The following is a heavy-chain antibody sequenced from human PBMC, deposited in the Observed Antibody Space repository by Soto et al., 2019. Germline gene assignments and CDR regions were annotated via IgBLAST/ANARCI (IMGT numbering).Heavy chain of an antibody. CDR3: AKLSTLRPPDY. D-gene: IGHD3-16*01. CDR1: GFTFSSYG. J-gene: IGHJ4*02. Sequence: VGSLRLSCAASGFTFSSYGMHWVRQAPGKGLEWVAVISYDGSNKYYADSVKGRFTISRDNSKNTLYLQMNSLRAEDTAVYYCAKLSTLRPPDYWGQGTLVTVSS. V-gene: IGHV3-30*18. CDR2: ISYDGSNK.